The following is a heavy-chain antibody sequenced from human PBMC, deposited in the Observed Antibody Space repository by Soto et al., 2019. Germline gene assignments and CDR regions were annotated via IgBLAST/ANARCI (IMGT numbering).Heavy chain of an antibody. CDR2: ISGIRDYI. V-gene: IGHV3-21*06. CDR1: GFTFSYYP. CDR3: AREGVHNYTEYYFDY. J-gene: IGHJ4*02. D-gene: IGHD3-10*01. Sequence: EVQLVESGGGLVNPGGSLRLSCAASGFTFSYYPLHWVRRAPGNGLEWVSSISGIRDYIRYADSVKGRFTISMDNAKTSLYLQMNSLTAEDTAVYYCAREGVHNYTEYYFDYWGQGTLVTVSS.